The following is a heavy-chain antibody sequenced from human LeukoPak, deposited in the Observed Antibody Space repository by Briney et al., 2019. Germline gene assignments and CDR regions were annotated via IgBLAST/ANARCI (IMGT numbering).Heavy chain of an antibody. V-gene: IGHV3-7*01. Sequence: HPGGSLRLSCAASGFTFSDYWMNWVRQTPGKGLEWVANIKRDGSDQNYVDSVKGRFTISRDNAKNSLYLQMNSLRAEDTAMYYCVGPKDWGQGTLVTVSS. CDR2: IKRDGSDQ. CDR3: VGPKD. CDR1: GFTFSDYW. J-gene: IGHJ4*02.